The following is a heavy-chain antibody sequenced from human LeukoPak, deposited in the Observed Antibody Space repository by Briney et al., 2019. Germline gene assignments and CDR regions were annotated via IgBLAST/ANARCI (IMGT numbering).Heavy chain of an antibody. V-gene: IGHV3-21*01. D-gene: IGHD6-13*01. CDR2: ISYRSSDI. Sequence: GGSLRLSCTASGFTLSSYNMKWVRQAPGKGLEWVSSISYRSSDIEYADSVKGRFTISRDNAKKSLYLQMSSLRAEDTAVYYCARVYSSSWYSGYLYMDVWGEGTTVTVSS. CDR1: GFTLSSYN. CDR3: ARVYSSSWYSGYLYMDV. J-gene: IGHJ6*03.